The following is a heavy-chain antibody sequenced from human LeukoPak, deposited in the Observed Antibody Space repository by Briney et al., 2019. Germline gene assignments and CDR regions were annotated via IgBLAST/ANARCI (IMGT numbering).Heavy chain of an antibody. CDR1: GGSFSGYY. J-gene: IGHJ4*02. D-gene: IGHD1-20*01. CDR2: INHSGST. Sequence: PSETLSLTCAVYGGSFSGYYWSWIRQPPGKGLEWIGEINHSGSTNYNPSLKSRVTISVDTSKNQFSLKLSSVTAADTAVYYCARHNPYYFDYWGQGTLVTVSS. V-gene: IGHV4-34*01. CDR3: ARHNPYYFDY.